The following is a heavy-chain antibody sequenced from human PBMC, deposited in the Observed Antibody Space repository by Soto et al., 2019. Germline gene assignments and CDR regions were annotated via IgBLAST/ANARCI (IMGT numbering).Heavy chain of an antibody. D-gene: IGHD3-3*01. V-gene: IGHV1-69*13. CDR3: ARDYDFWSGHLNYYYGMDV. Sequence: SVKVSCKASGGTFSSYAISWVRQAPGQGLEWMGGIIPIFGTANYAQKFQGRVTITADESTSTAYMELSSLRSEDTAVYYCARDYDFWSGHLNYYYGMDVWGQGTTVTVSS. CDR1: GGTFSSYA. CDR2: IIPIFGTA. J-gene: IGHJ6*02.